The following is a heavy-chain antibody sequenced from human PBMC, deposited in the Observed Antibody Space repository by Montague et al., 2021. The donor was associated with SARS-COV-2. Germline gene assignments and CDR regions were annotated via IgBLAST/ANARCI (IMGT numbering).Heavy chain of an antibody. CDR1: GGSLRGHW. CDR2: IYASGST. CDR3: AREHDDRNYYIFDV. Sequence: SETLSLTCSVSGGSLRGHWWSWIRQPAGQGLEWIGRIYASGSTNYNPSLKSRLTMSVDMSKNEFSLRLGSVTAADTALYYCAREHDDRNYYIFDVWGQGTTVIVSS. V-gene: IGHV4-4*07. D-gene: IGHD3-22*01. J-gene: IGHJ6*02.